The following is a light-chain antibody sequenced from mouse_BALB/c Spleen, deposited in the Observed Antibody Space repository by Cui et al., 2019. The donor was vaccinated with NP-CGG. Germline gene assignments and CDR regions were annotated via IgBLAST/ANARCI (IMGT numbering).Light chain of an antibody. J-gene: IGLJ1*01. V-gene: IGLV1*01. CDR1: TRAVTTSNY. CDR2: GTN. Sequence: QAVVTQESALTTSPGETVTLTCRSSTRAVTTSNYANCVQEKPDHLFTGLIGGTNNRAPGVPARFSGSLIGDKAALTITGAQTEDEAIYFCALWYSNHWVFGGGTKLTVL. CDR3: ALWYSNHWV.